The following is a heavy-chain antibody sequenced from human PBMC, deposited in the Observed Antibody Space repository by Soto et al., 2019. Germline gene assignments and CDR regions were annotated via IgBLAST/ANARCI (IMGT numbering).Heavy chain of an antibody. CDR3: TLRASSDWSSFDY. Sequence: GAAVKVSRKASGYTCPEYYMHWVLQAPGQGLEWIEWINPTSDSTNYAKKFTGRVTMTKDQSTSKLNMELTRLTSVDTAVYYFTLRASSDWSSFDYWGQGTLVTVSS. D-gene: IGHD6-19*01. CDR1: GYTCPEYY. CDR2: INPTSDST. J-gene: IGHJ4*02. V-gene: IGHV1-2*02.